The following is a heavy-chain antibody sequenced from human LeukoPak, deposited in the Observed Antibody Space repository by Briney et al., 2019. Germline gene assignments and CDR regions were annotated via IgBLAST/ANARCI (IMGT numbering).Heavy chain of an antibody. CDR2: MSLAGIKK. CDR1: GFTFTKYS. D-gene: IGHD5-12*01. Sequence: SGGSLRLSCAGSGFTFTKYSVNWVRQAPGKGLEWVALMSLAGIKKYYADSVKGRFTISRDDSKNTVYLQMNSLRAEDTAVYYCARDFSSDYDSWGQGTLVTVSS. V-gene: IGHV3-30-3*01. CDR3: ARDFSSDYDS. J-gene: IGHJ5*02.